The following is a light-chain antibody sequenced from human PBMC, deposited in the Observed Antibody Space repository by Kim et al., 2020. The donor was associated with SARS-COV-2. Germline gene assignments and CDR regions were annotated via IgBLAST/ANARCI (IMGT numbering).Light chain of an antibody. CDR2: DAY. J-gene: IGKJ2*03. V-gene: IGKV3-20*01. CDR1: QGVTSNK. CDR3: QQFAGSPLYS. Sequence: SPGERATHSCRASQGVTSNKLAWYQQKPGQTPRLLIYDAYIRATGIPDRFSGSGSGTDFTLTISRLEPEDFAVYYCQQFAGSPLYSFGQGTKLEI.